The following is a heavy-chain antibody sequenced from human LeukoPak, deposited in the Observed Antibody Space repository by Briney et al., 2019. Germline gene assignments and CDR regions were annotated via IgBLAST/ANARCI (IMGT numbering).Heavy chain of an antibody. J-gene: IGHJ6*03. D-gene: IGHD1-26*01. V-gene: IGHV1-18*01. CDR2: ISAYNGNT. Sequence: ASVKVSCTASGYTFTSYGISWVRQAPGQGLEWMGWISAYNGNTNYAQKLQGRVTMTTDTSTSTAYMELRSLRSDDTAVYYCARDSIGGSYLNYYYYYMDVWGKGTTVTVSS. CDR1: GYTFTSYG. CDR3: ARDSIGGSYLNYYYYYMDV.